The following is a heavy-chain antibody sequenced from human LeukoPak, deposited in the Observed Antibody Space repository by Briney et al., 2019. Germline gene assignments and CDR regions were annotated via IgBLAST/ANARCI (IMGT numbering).Heavy chain of an antibody. V-gene: IGHV1-58*01. J-gene: IGHJ4*02. CDR1: GFTFTSSA. Sequence: SVKVSCKASGFTFTSSAVQWVRQARGQRLEWIGWIVVGSGNTNYAQKFQERVTITRDMSTSTAYMELSSLRSEDTAVYYCAASPDYYDSSGYSYYFDYWGRGTLVTVSS. CDR3: AASPDYYDSSGYSYYFDY. D-gene: IGHD3-22*01. CDR2: IVVGSGNT.